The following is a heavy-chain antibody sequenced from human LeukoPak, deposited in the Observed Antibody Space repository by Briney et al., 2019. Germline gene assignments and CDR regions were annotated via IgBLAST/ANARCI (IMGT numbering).Heavy chain of an antibody. J-gene: IGHJ4*02. CDR1: GGSFSGYY. CDR2: INHSGST. Sequence: SETLSLTCAVYGGSFSGYYWSWIRQPPGKGLEWIGEINHSGSTNYNPSLKSRVTISVDTSKNQFSLMLSSVTAADTAVYYCARGVVIAPQTFDYWGQGTLVTVSS. V-gene: IGHV4-34*01. CDR3: ARGVVIAPQTFDY. D-gene: IGHD2-21*01.